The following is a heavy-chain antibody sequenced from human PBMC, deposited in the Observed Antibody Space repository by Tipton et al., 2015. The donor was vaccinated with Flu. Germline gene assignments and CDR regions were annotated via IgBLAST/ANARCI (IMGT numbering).Heavy chain of an antibody. D-gene: IGHD6-19*01. CDR2: FNPRDGSS. CDR1: GYIFTSYY. CDR3: ARGAVAGSYTYGMDV. Sequence: QVQLVQSGAEVKKPGTSVKVSCKASGYIFTSYYMYWVRQAPGQGLEWMGIFNPRDGSSAYAQKFQGRLTMTRDTSTSTVYMELSSLTSDDLAMYYCARGAVAGSYTYGMDVWGQGTTVNVTS. J-gene: IGHJ6*02. V-gene: IGHV1-46*01.